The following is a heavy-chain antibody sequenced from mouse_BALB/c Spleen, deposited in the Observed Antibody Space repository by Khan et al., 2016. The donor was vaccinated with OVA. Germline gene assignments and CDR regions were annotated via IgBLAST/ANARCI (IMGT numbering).Heavy chain of an antibody. D-gene: IGHD2-1*01. J-gene: IGHJ3*01. CDR1: GFNIKDTY. CDR3: ATLYGNPFVF. CDR2: IDPPNDDS. Sequence: VRLQQSGAELVKPGASVKLSCSASGFNIKDTYIHWMKQRPEQGLEWIGRIDPPNDDSKYGPKFQAKATLTADTPSNTAYLQLSSLTSEDTAVYYCATLYGNPFVFWGQGTLVSVSA. V-gene: IGHV14-3*02.